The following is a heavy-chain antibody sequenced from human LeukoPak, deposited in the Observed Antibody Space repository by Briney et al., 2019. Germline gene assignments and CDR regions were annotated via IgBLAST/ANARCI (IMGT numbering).Heavy chain of an antibody. CDR2: IYYTGST. V-gene: IGHV4-59*01. D-gene: IGHD4-17*01. CDR3: ASGYGDYWFDP. J-gene: IGHJ5*02. CDR1: GFTISRDF. Sequence: SETLSLTCTASGFTISRDFMSWVRQAPGKGLEWIGYIYYTGSTNYNPSLKSRVTISIDTSKNQFSLRLSTVTAADTAVYYCASGYGDYWFDPWGQGTLVTVSS.